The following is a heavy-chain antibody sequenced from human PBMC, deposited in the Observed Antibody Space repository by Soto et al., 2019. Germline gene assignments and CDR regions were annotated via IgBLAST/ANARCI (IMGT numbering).Heavy chain of an antibody. CDR1: GGSISSGGYY. CDR2: IYYSGST. J-gene: IGHJ5*02. CDR3: ARGVLQPAYNWFDP. Sequence: TRALTWTVSGGSISSGGYYWTGFRQHPGKGLEGIGYIYYSGSTYYNPSLKSRVTMSVDTSKNQFSLKLSSVTAADTAVYYCARGVLQPAYNWFDPWGQGTLVTVSS. D-gene: IGHD4-4*01. V-gene: IGHV4-31*02.